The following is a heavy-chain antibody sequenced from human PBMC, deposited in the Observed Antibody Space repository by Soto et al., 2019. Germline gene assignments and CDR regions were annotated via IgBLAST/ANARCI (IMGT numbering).Heavy chain of an antibody. J-gene: IGHJ6*02. V-gene: IGHV3-23*01. CDR2: IGGIGTPT. D-gene: IGHD2-2*01. CDR1: GFTFSSYA. Sequence: PGGSLRLSCAASGFTFSSYAMTWVRQAPGKGLEWVSLIGGIGTPTNYADSVKGRFTISRDNSGNTLFLEMYSLRAEDTAVYYCARYIPGVRYYGMDVWGQGTTVTVSS. CDR3: ARYIPGVRYYGMDV.